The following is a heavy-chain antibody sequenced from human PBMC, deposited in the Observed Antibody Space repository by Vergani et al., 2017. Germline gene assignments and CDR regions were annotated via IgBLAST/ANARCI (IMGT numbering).Heavy chain of an antibody. V-gene: IGHV4-59*01. CDR2: IYYSGST. Sequence: QVQLQESGPGLVKPSETLSLTCTVSGGSISSYYWSWIRQPPGKGLEWIGYIYYSGSTNYNPSRKSRVTISVDTSKNQFSLKLSSVTAADTAVYYCARKKTYYYGSGTFDYWGQGTLVTVSS. CDR1: GGSISSYY. J-gene: IGHJ4*02. D-gene: IGHD3-10*01. CDR3: ARKKTYYYGSGTFDY.